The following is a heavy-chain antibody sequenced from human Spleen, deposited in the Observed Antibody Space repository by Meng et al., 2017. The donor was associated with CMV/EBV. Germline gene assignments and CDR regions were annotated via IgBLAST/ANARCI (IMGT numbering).Heavy chain of an antibody. CDR2: INPSAGST. J-gene: IGHJ6*02. V-gene: IGHV1-46*01. CDR3: ARDRGDAVVEAAAMPSTCCHGMDV. D-gene: IGHD2-2*01. Sequence: ASVKVSCKASGYTFTTYYVHWVRQAPGQGLEWMGIINPSAGSTTYTQNFQGRVTMTRDTSTGTVYMELSSLRSEDTAVYYCARDRGDAVVEAAAMPSTCCHGMDVWGQGTTVTVSS. CDR1: GYTFTTYY.